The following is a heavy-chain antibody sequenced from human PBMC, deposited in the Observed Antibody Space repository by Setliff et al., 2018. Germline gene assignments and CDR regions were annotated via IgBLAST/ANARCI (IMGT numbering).Heavy chain of an antibody. CDR1: GYSFDDYW. CDR2: TQPRDRDV. CDR3: ARHMTWYNWND. J-gene: IGHJ6*04. Sequence: KVSCKPSGYSFDDYWIAWVRQMPGKGLEWMGMTQPRDRDVRYSPSFGGQVTISADRSTGTAYLQWSRLKASDTAIYYCARHMTWYNWNDWGKGTTVTVSS. V-gene: IGHV5-51*01. D-gene: IGHD1-1*01.